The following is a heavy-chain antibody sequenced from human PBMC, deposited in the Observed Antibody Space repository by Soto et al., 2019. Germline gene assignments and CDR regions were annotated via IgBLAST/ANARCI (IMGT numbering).Heavy chain of an antibody. Sequence: QVQLQESGPGLVKPSQTLSLTCTVFGASISSGGYYWNWIRQHPGKGLEWIGYIYYSGSTYYNPSRKSRVTISVDTSKNEFSLKLSSVTAADTAVYYCARDGRGRGIAVAGRFWYFDLWGRGTLVTVSS. D-gene: IGHD6-19*01. CDR2: IYYSGST. CDR3: ARDGRGRGIAVAGRFWYFDL. CDR1: GASISSGGYY. J-gene: IGHJ2*01. V-gene: IGHV4-31*03.